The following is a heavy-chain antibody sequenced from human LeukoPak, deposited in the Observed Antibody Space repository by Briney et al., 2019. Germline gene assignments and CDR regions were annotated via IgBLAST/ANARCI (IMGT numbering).Heavy chain of an antibody. CDR2: ISGGGGST. CDR3: ANRVGYCSGGSCYSAGAYFDY. CDR1: GFTFSSYA. Sequence: GGSLRLSCAASGFTFSSYAMSWVRQAPGKGLEWVSAISGGGGSTYYADSVKGRFTISRDNSKSTLYLQMNSLRAEDTAVYYCANRVGYCSGGSCYSAGAYFDYWGQRTLVTVSS. J-gene: IGHJ4*02. V-gene: IGHV3-23*01. D-gene: IGHD2-15*01.